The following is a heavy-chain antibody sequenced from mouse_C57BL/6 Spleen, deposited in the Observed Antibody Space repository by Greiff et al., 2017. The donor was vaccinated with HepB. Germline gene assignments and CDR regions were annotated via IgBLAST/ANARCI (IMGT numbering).Heavy chain of an antibody. J-gene: IGHJ4*01. CDR1: GYTFTSYW. D-gene: IGHD2-2*01. Sequence: QVQLKESGAELVKPGASVKLSCKASGYTFTSYWMHWVKQRPGQGLEWIGMIHPNSGSTNYNEKFKSKATLTVDKSSSTAYMQLSSLTSEDSAVYYCAAMVTTGTYAMDYWGQGTSVTVSS. CDR3: AAMVTTGTYAMDY. V-gene: IGHV1-64*01. CDR2: IHPNSGST.